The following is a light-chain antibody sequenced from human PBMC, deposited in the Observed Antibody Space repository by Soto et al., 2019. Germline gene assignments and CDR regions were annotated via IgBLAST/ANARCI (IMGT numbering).Light chain of an antibody. CDR2: GAS. J-gene: IGKJ2*01. V-gene: IGKV1-39*01. CDR3: QQSSTTPYT. CDR1: QSIRSY. Sequence: DIQMTQSPSSLSASVGDRVTITCRASQSIRSYLNWYHQKPGKTPQLLIYGASNLQISAPSRFTGSGSGTHFTLTITSLQPADFATYYCQQSSTTPYTFGQGTKRAIK.